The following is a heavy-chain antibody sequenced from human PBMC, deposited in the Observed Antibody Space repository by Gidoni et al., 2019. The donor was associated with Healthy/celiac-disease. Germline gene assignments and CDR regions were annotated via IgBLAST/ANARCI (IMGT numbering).Heavy chain of an antibody. CDR3: ARDPPSYGYDFWSGYRYFDY. CDR2: ISSSSSYI. J-gene: IGHJ4*02. Sequence: EVQLVESGGGLVKPGGSLRLSCAASGFTFSSYSMHWVRQAPGKGLEWVSSISSSSSYIYYADSVKGRFTISRDNAKNSLYLQMNSLRAEDTAVYYCARDPPSYGYDFWSGYRYFDYWGQGTLVTVSS. V-gene: IGHV3-21*01. CDR1: GFTFSSYS. D-gene: IGHD3-3*01.